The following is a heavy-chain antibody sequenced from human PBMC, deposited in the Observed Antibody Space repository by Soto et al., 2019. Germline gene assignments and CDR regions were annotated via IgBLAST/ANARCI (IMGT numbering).Heavy chain of an antibody. D-gene: IGHD4-17*01. CDR2: ISGSGGST. Sequence: GGSLRLSCAASGFTFSSYAMSWVRQAPGKGLEWVSAISGSGGSTYYADSVKGRFTISRDNSKNTLYLQMNSLRAEDTAVYYCAKDPSGDPLPGPLDYWGQGTLVTVSS. CDR3: AKDPSGDPLPGPLDY. V-gene: IGHV3-23*01. J-gene: IGHJ4*02. CDR1: GFTFSSYA.